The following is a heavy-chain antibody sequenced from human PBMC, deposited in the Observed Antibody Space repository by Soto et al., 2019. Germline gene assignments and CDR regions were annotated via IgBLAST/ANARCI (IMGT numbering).Heavy chain of an antibody. CDR2: IYHSGST. V-gene: IGHV4-38-2*02. D-gene: IGHD6-19*01. Sequence: SETLSLTCAVSGYSISSGYYWGWIRQPPGKGLEWIGSIYHSGSTYYNPSLKSRVTISVDTSKNQFSLKLSSVTAADTAVYYCARDLAGEWPVPGLRLDYWGQGTLVTVSS. CDR1: GYSISSGYY. CDR3: ARDLAGEWPVPGLRLDY. J-gene: IGHJ4*02.